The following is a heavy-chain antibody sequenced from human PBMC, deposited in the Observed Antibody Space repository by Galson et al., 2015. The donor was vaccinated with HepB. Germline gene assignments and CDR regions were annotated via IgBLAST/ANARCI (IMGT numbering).Heavy chain of an antibody. CDR2: ISAYNGKT. V-gene: IGHV1-18*04. Sequence: SVKVSCKASGYTFTTYGISWVRQAPGQGLEWMGWISAYNGKTKYAQKFQGRVTMTTDTSTSTAYMELRSPRSDDTAVYYCVRDVGTGTYMIFFGYWGQGTLVTVSS. J-gene: IGHJ4*02. D-gene: IGHD3-16*01. CDR1: GYTFTTYG. CDR3: VRDVGTGTYMIFFGY.